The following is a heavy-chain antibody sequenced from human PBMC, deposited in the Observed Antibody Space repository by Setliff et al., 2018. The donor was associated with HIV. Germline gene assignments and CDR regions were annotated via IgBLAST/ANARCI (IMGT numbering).Heavy chain of an antibody. D-gene: IGHD1-1*01. Sequence: GASVKVSCKASGHSFTTYFLHWVRQAPGQGLEWMGMINPSGGEPSYAQRFQGRITMTRDTSENQFALKLASVTAADTAVYYCARNSQKGIQPLLLASWGPGTLVTVSS. CDR1: GHSFTTYF. V-gene: IGHV1-46*01. J-gene: IGHJ4*02. CDR2: INPSGGEP. CDR3: ARNSQKGIQPLLLAS.